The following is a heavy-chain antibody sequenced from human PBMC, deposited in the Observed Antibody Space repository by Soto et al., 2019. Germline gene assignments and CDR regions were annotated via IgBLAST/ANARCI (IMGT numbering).Heavy chain of an antibody. J-gene: IGHJ4*02. CDR3: ARRDCSAGIWHSFDY. CDR1: GGSYSSSSYY. Sequence: QLQLKESGPGLVNPSETPSLSCSVSGGSYSSSSYYWGWIRQPPGQRLELNGITNYSGTSYYNPYLNSVITMSVASSKNQFSLKLSAMTAADAAVYFGARRDCSAGIWHSFDYWGQGTLVTVSS. CDR2: TNYSGTS. D-gene: IGHD2-15*01. V-gene: IGHV4-39*01.